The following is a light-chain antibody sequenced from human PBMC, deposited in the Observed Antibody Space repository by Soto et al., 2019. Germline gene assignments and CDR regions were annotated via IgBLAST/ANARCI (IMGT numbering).Light chain of an antibody. Sequence: EIVGNKCPANLSLSPGERATLSCRASQNVHNYLAWYQHKPGQAPRLLIYDASNRATGIPARFSGSGSGTDFTLTISRLEPEDFAVYYCQQYGSSGTFGQGTKVDIK. V-gene: IGKV3-20*01. CDR2: DAS. CDR3: QQYGSSGT. J-gene: IGKJ1*01. CDR1: QNVHNY.